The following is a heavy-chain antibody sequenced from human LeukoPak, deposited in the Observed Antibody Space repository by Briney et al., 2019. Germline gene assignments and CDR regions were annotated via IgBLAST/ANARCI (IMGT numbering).Heavy chain of an antibody. V-gene: IGHV4-59*12. CDR1: GDSIDSYY. CDR2: IYYRGTT. D-gene: IGHD5-12*01. Sequence: SETLSLACTVSGDSIDSYYWSWIRQPPGKGLEWIGYIYYRGTTSYNPFLKSRVTISVDTSKNQFSLKLNSVTAADTAVYYCARLPRYGGYDHFDYWGQGILVIVSS. J-gene: IGHJ4*02. CDR3: ARLPRYGGYDHFDY.